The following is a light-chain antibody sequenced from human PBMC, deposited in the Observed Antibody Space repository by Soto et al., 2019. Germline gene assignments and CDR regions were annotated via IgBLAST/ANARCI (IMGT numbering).Light chain of an antibody. CDR2: DAS. V-gene: IGKV1-5*01. J-gene: IGKJ1*01. CDR1: QSCRNS. Sequence: DLQMTQSPSTLSASFGGRFTITCRASQSCRNSLAWYQQQAGKAPTLLIYDASTLQCGVTSRFSGTASGKEFSLTIRRLQPEDFATYYCLCYITSPWNFGQGNKVDIK. CDR3: LCYITSPWN.